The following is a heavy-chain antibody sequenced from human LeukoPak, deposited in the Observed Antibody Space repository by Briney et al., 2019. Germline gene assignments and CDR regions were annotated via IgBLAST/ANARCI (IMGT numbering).Heavy chain of an antibody. J-gene: IGHJ4*02. CDR2: ISSNGGST. V-gene: IGHV3-64*01. Sequence: PGGSLRLSCAASGFTFSSYAMHWVRQAPGKGLEYVSAISSNGGSTYYANSVKGRFTISRDNSKNTLYLQMGSLRAEDMAVYYCARGLITIFGVVLHDYYFDYWGQGALVTVSS. D-gene: IGHD3-3*01. CDR1: GFTFSSYA. CDR3: ARGLITIFGVVLHDYYFDY.